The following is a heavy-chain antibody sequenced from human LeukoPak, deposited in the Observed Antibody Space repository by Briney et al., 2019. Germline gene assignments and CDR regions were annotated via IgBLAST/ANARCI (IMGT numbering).Heavy chain of an antibody. CDR3: ARVGGSSGWYGGFDY. Sequence: PSETLSLTCTVSGYSISSGYYWGWIRQPPGKGLEWIGSIYHSGSTYYNPSLKSRVTISVDTSKNQFSLKLSSVTAADTAVYYCARVGGSSGWYGGFDYWGQGTLVTVSS. D-gene: IGHD6-19*01. CDR1: GYSISSGYY. J-gene: IGHJ4*02. CDR2: IYHSGST. V-gene: IGHV4-38-2*02.